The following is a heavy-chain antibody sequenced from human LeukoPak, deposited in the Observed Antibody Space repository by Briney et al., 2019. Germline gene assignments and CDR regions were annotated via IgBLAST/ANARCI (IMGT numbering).Heavy chain of an antibody. Sequence: PGGSLRLSCTASGFTFSSYTMNWVRQAPGKGLEWVSLISSSSDIYYADSVKGRFTISRDNANNSLYLQMSSLRADDTAVYYCARGYYGGSLDYWVQGTLVSVCS. CDR2: ISSSSDI. V-gene: IGHV3-21*01. J-gene: IGHJ4*02. CDR3: ARGYYGGSLDY. D-gene: IGHD4-23*01. CDR1: GFTFSSYT.